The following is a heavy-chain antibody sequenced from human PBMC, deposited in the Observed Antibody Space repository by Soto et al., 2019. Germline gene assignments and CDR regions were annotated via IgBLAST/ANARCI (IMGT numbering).Heavy chain of an antibody. V-gene: IGHV3-30-3*01. Sequence: PGGSLRLSCAASGFTFINYAMHWVRQAPGKGLEWVAVISYDGSNKYYADSVKGRFTISRDNSNSTLYLQMNNLRAEDTAAYYCAKAKSTVTTGLEYWGQGTLVTVSS. J-gene: IGHJ4*02. D-gene: IGHD4-4*01. CDR1: GFTFINYA. CDR2: ISYDGSNK. CDR3: AKAKSTVTTGLEY.